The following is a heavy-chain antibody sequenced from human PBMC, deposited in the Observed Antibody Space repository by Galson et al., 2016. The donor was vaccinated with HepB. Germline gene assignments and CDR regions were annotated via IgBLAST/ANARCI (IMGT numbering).Heavy chain of an antibody. V-gene: IGHV2-26*02. CDR3: ARRYGPYAFDD. Sequence: PALVKPTQTLTLTCTVSGFSLTHSRMGVSWIRQSPGKALEWLAHSFSNDEEFYATSLEARLTISKDTSKSQVVLKMTNLGPDDTATYYCARRYGPYAFDDWGQGTLVIVSS. CDR2: SFSNDEE. D-gene: IGHD3-10*01. CDR1: GFSLTHSRMG. J-gene: IGHJ5*02.